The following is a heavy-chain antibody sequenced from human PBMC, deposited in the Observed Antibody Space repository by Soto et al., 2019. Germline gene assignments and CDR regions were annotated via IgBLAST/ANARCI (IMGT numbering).Heavy chain of an antibody. J-gene: IGHJ3*02. CDR2: IYYSGST. V-gene: IGHV4-59*01. CDR1: GGSISSYY. Sequence: QVQLQESGPGLVKPSETLSLTCTVSGGSISSYYWSWIRQPPGKGLEWIGYIYYSGSTNYNPSLKSRVTISVDTSKNQFSPKLSSVTAADTAVYYCARESPTVSADDAFDIWGQGTMVTVSS. CDR3: ARESPTVSADDAFDI. D-gene: IGHD4-17*01.